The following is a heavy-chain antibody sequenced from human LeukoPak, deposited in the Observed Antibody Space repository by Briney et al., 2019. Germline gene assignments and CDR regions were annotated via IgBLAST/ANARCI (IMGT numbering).Heavy chain of an antibody. CDR2: IYYSGST. CDR3: ARVRMVAAGRDYYFDY. J-gene: IGHJ4*02. Sequence: SETLSLTCTVSGGSISSGGYYWSWIRQHPGKGLEWIGYIYYSGSTYYNPSLKSRVTISVDTSKIQFSLKLSSVTAADTAVYYCARVRMVAAGRDYYFDYWGQGTLVTVSS. CDR1: GGSISSGGYY. V-gene: IGHV4-31*03. D-gene: IGHD6-13*01.